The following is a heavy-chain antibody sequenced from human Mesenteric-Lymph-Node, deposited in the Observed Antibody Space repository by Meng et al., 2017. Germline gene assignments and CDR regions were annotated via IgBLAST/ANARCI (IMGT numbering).Heavy chain of an antibody. D-gene: IGHD6-19*01. CDR2: ISGSGGDT. CDR1: GFTFTKYA. CDR3: ARDSDSSGWYETFDY. V-gene: IGHV3-23*01. J-gene: IGHJ4*02. Sequence: GGSLRLSCIASGFTFTKYAMIWVRQAPGKGLEWVSHISGSGGDTYYADSVKGRFTISRDNSKNTLYLQMNSLRAEDTAVYYCARDSDSSGWYETFDYWGQGTLVTVSS.